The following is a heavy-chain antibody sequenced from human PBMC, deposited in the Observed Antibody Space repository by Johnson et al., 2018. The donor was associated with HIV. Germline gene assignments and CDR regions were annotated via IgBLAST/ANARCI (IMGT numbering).Heavy chain of an antibody. Sequence: VQLLESWGGLLQPGGSLRLSCAASGFTFSSYAMNWVRQAPGNGLEWVSAISVSGSSTYYADSVRGRFTISIDNSKNTLCLQMNSLRAEDTAVYYCAKEGGRSRGSNYRDAFDIWGQGTMVTVSS. CDR2: ISVSGSST. CDR3: AKEGGRSRGSNYRDAFDI. D-gene: IGHD1-26*01. V-gene: IGHV3-23*01. CDR1: GFTFSSYA. J-gene: IGHJ3*02.